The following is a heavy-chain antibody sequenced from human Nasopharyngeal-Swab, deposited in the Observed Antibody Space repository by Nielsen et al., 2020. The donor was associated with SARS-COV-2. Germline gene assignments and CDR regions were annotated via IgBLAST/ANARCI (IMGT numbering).Heavy chain of an antibody. CDR3: ARVENYDPETYKWHGMDV. CDR2: VSHDGSNK. CDR1: GFTFSSYA. Sequence: LKISCAASGFTFSSYAMHWVRQAPGKGLEWVAVVSHDGSNKYHAESVRGRFTISRDNSKNTLYLQMSSLRVEDTAVYYCARVENYDPETYKWHGMDVWGQGTMVTVSS. D-gene: IGHD3-16*01. J-gene: IGHJ6*02. V-gene: IGHV3-30-3*01.